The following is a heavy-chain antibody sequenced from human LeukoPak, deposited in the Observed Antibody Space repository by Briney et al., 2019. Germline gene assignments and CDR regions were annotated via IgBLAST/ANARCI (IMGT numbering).Heavy chain of an antibody. D-gene: IGHD3-16*01. J-gene: IGHJ4*02. CDR1: GFRLSSYT. CDR2: ISSSSDYI. CDR3: AAQAGLDY. V-gene: IGHV3-21*01. Sequence: PGGSLRLSCVASGFRLSSYTMNWVRQAPGKGLEWVSSISSSSDYIYDADSAQGRFTISRDNAKNSLYLQMNSLRAEDTAVYYCAAQAGLDYWGQGTLVTVSS.